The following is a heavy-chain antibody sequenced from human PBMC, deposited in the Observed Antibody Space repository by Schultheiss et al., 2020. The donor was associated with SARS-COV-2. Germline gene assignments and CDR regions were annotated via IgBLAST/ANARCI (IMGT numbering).Heavy chain of an antibody. V-gene: IGHV5-51*01. D-gene: IGHD2-2*01. CDR1: GYSFTSYW. Sequence: GGSLRLSCKGSGYSFTSYWIGWVRQMPGKGLEWMGTIYPDDSDTRYSPSFQGQVTISADKSISTAYLQWSSLKASDTAMYYCARQVDIVVVPAAMDVWGQGTTVTVSS. CDR2: IYPDDSDT. CDR3: ARQVDIVVVPAAMDV. J-gene: IGHJ6*02.